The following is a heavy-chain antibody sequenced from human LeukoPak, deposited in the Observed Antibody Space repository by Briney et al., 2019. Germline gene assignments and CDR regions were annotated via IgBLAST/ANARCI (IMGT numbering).Heavy chain of an antibody. V-gene: IGHV4-4*02. CDR1: LDSTTSNF. J-gene: IGHJ4*02. CDR2: IHRSGSP. D-gene: IGHD1-14*01. Sequence: PSETLSLTCTVSLDSTTSNFGSWVRQPPGKGLEWIGEIHRSGSPNYNPSLQSRVTISIDRSRNQIALELSSVTAADTAVYYCAREILGGFNPGAYWGQGTLVTVSS. CDR3: AREILGGFNPGAY.